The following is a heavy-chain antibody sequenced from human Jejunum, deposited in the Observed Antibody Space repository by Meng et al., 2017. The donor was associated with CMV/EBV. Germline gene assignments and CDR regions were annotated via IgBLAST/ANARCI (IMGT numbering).Heavy chain of an antibody. J-gene: IGHJ5*02. CDR2: IKPIGGST. V-gene: IGHV1-46*01. D-gene: IGHD3-10*01. CDR3: GRVSGSQSAQPLDP. Sequence: GYTFISYYMHWVRHAPGQGPEWMGMIKPIGGSTIYAQNFQGRVTMTRDTSTSTVYMELTNLTSDDTAVYYCGRVSGSQSAQPLDPWGQGTLVTVSS. CDR1: GYTFISYY.